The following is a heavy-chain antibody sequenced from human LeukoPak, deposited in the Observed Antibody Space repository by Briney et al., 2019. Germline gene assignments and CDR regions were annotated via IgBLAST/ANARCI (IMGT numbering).Heavy chain of an antibody. CDR2: IYYSGST. V-gene: IGHV4-59*08. CDR1: GGSISNYY. CDR3: ARHLKTLDYNYYFDY. Sequence: KPSETLSLTCTVSGGSISNYYWSWIRQPPGKGLEWIGYIYYSGSTNYNPSLKSRVTISIDTSKNQFSLNLSSVTAADTAVYYCARHLKTLDYNYYFDYWGQGTLVTVSS. D-gene: IGHD5-24*01. J-gene: IGHJ4*02.